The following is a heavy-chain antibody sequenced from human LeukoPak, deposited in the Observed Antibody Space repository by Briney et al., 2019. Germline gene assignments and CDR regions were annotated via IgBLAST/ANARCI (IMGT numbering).Heavy chain of an antibody. Sequence: GGSLRLSCAASGFTFSSYWMHWVRQAPGKGLVWVSRINSDGYSTSYADSVKGRFTISRDNAKNTLYLQMNSLRAEDTAVYYCARANRGALDFDYWGQGTLVTVSS. V-gene: IGHV3-74*01. CDR3: ARANRGALDFDY. CDR1: GFTFSSYW. J-gene: IGHJ4*02. CDR2: INSDGYST. D-gene: IGHD1-14*01.